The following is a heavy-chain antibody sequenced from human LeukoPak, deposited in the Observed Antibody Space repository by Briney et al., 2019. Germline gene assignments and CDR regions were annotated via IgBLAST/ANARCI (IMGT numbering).Heavy chain of an antibody. V-gene: IGHV3-30*01. CDR2: ISYYGSNK. J-gene: IGHJ5*02. CDR3: ARPHPYYYDTRSPLWFDP. CDR1: GFTFSSYA. D-gene: IGHD3-22*01. Sequence: GGSLRLSCAVSGFTFSSYAMHWVRQAPGKGLEWVVVISYYGSNKYYADSVKGRFTISRDNSKNTLYLQMNSLRAEDTAVYYCARPHPYYYDTRSPLWFDPWGQGTLVTVSS.